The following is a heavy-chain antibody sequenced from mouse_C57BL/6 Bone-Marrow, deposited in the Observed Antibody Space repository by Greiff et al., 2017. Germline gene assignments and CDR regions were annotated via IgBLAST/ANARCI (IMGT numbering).Heavy chain of an antibody. CDR1: GYTFTSYG. V-gene: IGHV1-81*01. D-gene: IGHD1-1*01. J-gene: IGHJ3*01. CDR3: AREGYYGSRGFAY. Sequence: QVQLQQPGAELARPGASVKLSCKASGYTFTSYGISWVKQRTGQGLEWIGEIYPRSGNTYYNEKFKGKATLTADKSSSTAYMELRSLTSEDSAVYFCAREGYYGSRGFAYWGQGTLVTVSA. CDR2: IYPRSGNT.